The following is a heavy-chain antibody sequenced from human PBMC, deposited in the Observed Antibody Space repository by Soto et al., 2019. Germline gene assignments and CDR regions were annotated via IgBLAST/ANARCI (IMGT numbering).Heavy chain of an antibody. Sequence: GGSLRLSCAASGFTFSSYAMSWVRQAPGKGLEWVSAISGSGGSTYYADSVKGRFTISRDNSKNTLYLQMNSLRAEDTAVYYCAKDCSGGSCYPLFDYWGQGTLDTVSS. V-gene: IGHV3-23*01. D-gene: IGHD2-15*01. J-gene: IGHJ4*02. CDR1: GFTFSSYA. CDR2: ISGSGGST. CDR3: AKDCSGGSCYPLFDY.